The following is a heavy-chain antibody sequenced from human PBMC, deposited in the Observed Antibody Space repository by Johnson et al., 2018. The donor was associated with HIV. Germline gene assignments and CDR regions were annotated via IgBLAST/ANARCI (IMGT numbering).Heavy chain of an antibody. CDR2: ISYDGSNK. Sequence: QVQLVESGGGVVQPGRSLRLSCAASGFTFSSYAMHWVRQAPGKGLAWVAVISYDGSNKYYADSVKGRFTISRDNSKNTVYPQMHSRRAQATAVYYCAKGGKYSSHRDDGFDVWGQGTMVTVSS. CDR3: AKGGKYSSHRDDGFDV. J-gene: IGHJ3*01. D-gene: IGHD6-6*01. CDR1: GFTFSSYA. V-gene: IGHV3-30*04.